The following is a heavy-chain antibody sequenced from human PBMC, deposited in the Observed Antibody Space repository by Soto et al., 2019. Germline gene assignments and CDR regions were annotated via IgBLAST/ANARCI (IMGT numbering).Heavy chain of an antibody. V-gene: IGHV1-2*02. CDR2: IDSKRGGT. D-gene: IGHD1-26*01. J-gene: IGHJ4*02. CDR1: GHTFTGYY. CDR3: AREGENSGEIDF. Sequence: ASVKASCKASGHTFTGYYYHWVRQAPEKALEPMGLIDSKRGGTNDAQKFQGRVTMSTDTSTNTGYMELSSLRSDDTAVYYCAREGENSGEIDFWSQGTLVTVSS.